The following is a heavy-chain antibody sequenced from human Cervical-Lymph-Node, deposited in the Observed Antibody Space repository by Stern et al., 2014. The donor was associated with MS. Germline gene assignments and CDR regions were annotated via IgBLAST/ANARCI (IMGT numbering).Heavy chain of an antibody. Sequence: VQLVESGPGLVKPSETLSLTCTVSGDSISSYYWSWIRQPPGKGLEWIGHVYYSGTTYYNPSLTGRVTISVDTSKKQFPLKLTSVTAADTAVYYCARLSTVVDYWGQGTLVTVSS. J-gene: IGHJ4*02. D-gene: IGHD4-23*01. CDR2: VYYSGTT. CDR1: GDSISSYY. CDR3: ARLSTVVDY. V-gene: IGHV4-59*08.